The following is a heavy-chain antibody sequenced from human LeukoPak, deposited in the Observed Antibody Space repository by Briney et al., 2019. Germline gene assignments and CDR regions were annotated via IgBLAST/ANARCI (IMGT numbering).Heavy chain of an antibody. CDR2: ISYDGSNK. J-gene: IGHJ4*02. CDR3: AKDPVSYGWGKDY. V-gene: IGHV3-30*18. D-gene: IGHD3-10*01. Sequence: GGSLRLSCAASGFTFSSYGMPWVRQAPGKGLEWVAVISYDGSNKYYADSVKGRFTISRDNSKNTLYLQMNSLRAEDTAVYYCAKDPVSYGWGKDYWGQGTLVTVSS. CDR1: GFTFSSYG.